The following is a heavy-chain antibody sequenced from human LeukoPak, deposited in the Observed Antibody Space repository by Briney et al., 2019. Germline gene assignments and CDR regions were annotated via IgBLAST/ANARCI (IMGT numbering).Heavy chain of an antibody. V-gene: IGHV3-7*01. Sequence: GGALRLSCAASGFTFSTYWMSWVRQDPGKGREGVANKKQDGREKDYVDSVKARFTMSRDNAKNSVYLHMNSVRAEGTAVYYGSRDSLGGAITLNYFDYWGQGTLVTVSS. CDR3: SRDSLGGAITLNYFDY. CDR2: KKQDGREK. CDR1: GFTFSTYW. D-gene: IGHD3-16*01. J-gene: IGHJ4*02.